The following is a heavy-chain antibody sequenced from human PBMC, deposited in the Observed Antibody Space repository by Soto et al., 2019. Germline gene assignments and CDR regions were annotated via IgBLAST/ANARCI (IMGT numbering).Heavy chain of an antibody. CDR2: INHSGST. CDR3: ASALRGVDY. D-gene: IGHD2-21*02. Sequence: SETLSLTCAVYGGSFSGYYWSWIRQPPGKGLEWIGEINHSGSTNYNPSLKSRVTTSVDTSKNQFSLKLSSVTAADTAVYYCASALRGVDYWGQGTLVTVSS. V-gene: IGHV4-34*01. J-gene: IGHJ4*02. CDR1: GGSFSGYY.